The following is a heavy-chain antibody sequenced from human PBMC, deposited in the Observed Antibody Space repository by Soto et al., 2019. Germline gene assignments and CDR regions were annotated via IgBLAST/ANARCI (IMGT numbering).Heavy chain of an antibody. J-gene: IGHJ4*02. V-gene: IGHV3-74*01. CDR3: ARGWFTRDPRSF. Sequence: GGSLRLSCAASGFTFRNYWMYWVRQPPGKGLVWVSRLDGEGSSTSYADSVEGRFTISRDNAKSTLYLQMNSLRVEDTAVYYCARGWFTRDPRSFWGQGTLVTVSS. CDR1: GFTFRNYW. CDR2: LDGEGSST. D-gene: IGHD3-10*01.